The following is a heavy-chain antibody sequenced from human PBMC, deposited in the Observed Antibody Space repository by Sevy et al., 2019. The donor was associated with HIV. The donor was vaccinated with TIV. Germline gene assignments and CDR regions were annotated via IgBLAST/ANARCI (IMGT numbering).Heavy chain of an antibody. CDR3: ARFTSDIVVVPAAISWFDP. D-gene: IGHD2-2*02. CDR2: IYHSGST. Sequence: SETLSLTCAVSGGSISSSNWWSWVRQPPGKGLEWIGEIYHSGSTNYNPSLKSRVTISVAKSKNQFSLKLRSVTAADTAVYYCARFTSDIVVVPAAISWFDPWGQGTLVTVSS. J-gene: IGHJ5*02. CDR1: GGSISSSNW. V-gene: IGHV4-4*02.